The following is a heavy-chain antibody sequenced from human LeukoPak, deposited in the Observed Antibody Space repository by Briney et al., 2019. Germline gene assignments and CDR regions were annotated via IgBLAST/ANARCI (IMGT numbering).Heavy chain of an antibody. CDR2: IYSGGST. CDR1: VFLVSSSQ. CDR3: ARVGNYGDFDF. V-gene: IGHV3-53*01. Sequence: GGSMRLSCAASVFLVSSSQMSWVRQAPGKGLEWVSVIYSGGSTYYADSVKGRFTISRDNSKNTLYLQMNSLRAEDTAVYHCARVGNYGDFDFWGQGTLVTVSS. D-gene: IGHD4-17*01. J-gene: IGHJ4*02.